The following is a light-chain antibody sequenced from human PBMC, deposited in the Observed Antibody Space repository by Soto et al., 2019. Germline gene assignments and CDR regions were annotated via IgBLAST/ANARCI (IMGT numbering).Light chain of an antibody. Sequence: DIQITQSPSSLSASVGDRVTITCRASQGISIYLAWFQQKPGKAPTSLIYESSNLQSGVPSRFSGSRSGTEFTITISSLQPEDFATYYCQQHHTCPLTFGGGTKVDIK. CDR1: QGISIY. CDR3: QQHHTCPLT. V-gene: IGKV1-16*01. J-gene: IGKJ4*01. CDR2: ESS.